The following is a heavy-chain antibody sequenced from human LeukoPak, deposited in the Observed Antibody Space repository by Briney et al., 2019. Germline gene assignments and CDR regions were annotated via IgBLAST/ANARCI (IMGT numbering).Heavy chain of an antibody. D-gene: IGHD2-2*01. V-gene: IGHV4-38-2*02. CDR2: IYHSGST. CDR1: GYSISSGYY. CDR3: ARDGGYCSSASCLGVDY. Sequence: KPSETLSLTCTVSGYSISSGYYWGWIRQPPGKGLEWIGSIYHSGSTYYNPSLKSRVTISVDTSKKQFSLKLSSVTAADTAVYYRARDGGYCSSASCLGVDYWGQGTLVTVSS. J-gene: IGHJ4*02.